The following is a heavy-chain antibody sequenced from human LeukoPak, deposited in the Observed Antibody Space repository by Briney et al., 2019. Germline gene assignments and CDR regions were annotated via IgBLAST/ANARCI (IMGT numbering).Heavy chain of an antibody. CDR1: GFTFSSYA. V-gene: IGHV3-23*01. CDR2: ISGSGGST. Sequence: AGGSLRLSCAASGFTFSSYAMSWVRQAPGKGLEWVSAISGSGGSTYYADSVKGRFTISRDNSKNTLYLQMNSLRAGDTAVYYCAKAYMVTKSFGRNSGANWFDPWGQGTLVTVSS. J-gene: IGHJ5*02. CDR3: AKAYMVTKSFGRNSGANWFDP. D-gene: IGHD5-18*01.